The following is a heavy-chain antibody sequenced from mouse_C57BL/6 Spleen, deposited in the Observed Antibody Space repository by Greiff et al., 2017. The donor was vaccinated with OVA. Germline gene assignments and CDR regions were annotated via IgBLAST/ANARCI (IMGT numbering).Heavy chain of an antibody. V-gene: IGHV5-4*01. CDR2: ISDGGSYT. CDR3: ARDLDYYGSSYGYFDV. CDR1: GFTFSSYA. J-gene: IGHJ1*03. Sequence: EVMLVESGGGLVKPGGSLKLSCAASGFTFSSYAMSWVRQTPEKRLEWVATISDGGSYTYYPDNVKGRFTISRDNAKNNLYLQMGHLKSEDTAMYYCARDLDYYGSSYGYFDVWGTGTTVTVSS. D-gene: IGHD1-1*01.